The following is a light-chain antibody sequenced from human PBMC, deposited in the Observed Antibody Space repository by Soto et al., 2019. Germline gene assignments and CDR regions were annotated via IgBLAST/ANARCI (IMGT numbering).Light chain of an antibody. CDR2: DAS. CDR1: QSISSW. J-gene: IGKJ1*01. CDR3: QQYNSFWT. Sequence: DIQMTQSPSTLSASVGDRVTITCRASQSISSWLAWYQQKPGKAPKLPIYDASYLERGVPSRFSGSGSGTEFTLTISSLQPDDLATYYCQQYNSFWTFGQGTKV. V-gene: IGKV1-5*01.